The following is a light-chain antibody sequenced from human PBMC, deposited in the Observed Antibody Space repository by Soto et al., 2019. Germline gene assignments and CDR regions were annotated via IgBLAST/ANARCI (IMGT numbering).Light chain of an antibody. J-gene: IGKJ1*01. CDR2: DAS. V-gene: IGKV1-5*01. Sequence: DIQMTQSPSTLSASVGDRVTITCRASQSISSWLAWYQQKPGKAPKLLIYDASSLESGVPSRFSSIGSGTEFPLTISSLQPDCFATYYCQHYNSYPWTFGPGTKMEIK. CDR3: QHYNSYPWT. CDR1: QSISSW.